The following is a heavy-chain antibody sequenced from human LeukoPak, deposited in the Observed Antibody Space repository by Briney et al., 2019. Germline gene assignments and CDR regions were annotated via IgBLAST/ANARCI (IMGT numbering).Heavy chain of an antibody. V-gene: IGHV4-59*01. CDR2: ISHSGST. CDR3: ARSGGRDGYNFDY. Sequence: SETLPLTCTVSLASICRYNGSWIPQPPGKGLEWIGYISHSGSTNYNPSLKRRVTISVDTSKNKFSLKLSSVTAADTAVYYCARSGGRDGYNFDYWGQGTLVTVSS. CDR1: LASICRYN. J-gene: IGHJ4*02. D-gene: IGHD5-24*01.